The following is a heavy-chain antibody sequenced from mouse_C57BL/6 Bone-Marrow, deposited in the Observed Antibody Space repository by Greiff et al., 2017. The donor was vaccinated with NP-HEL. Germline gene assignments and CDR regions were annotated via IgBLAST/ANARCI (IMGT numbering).Heavy chain of an antibody. CDR2: IDPENGDT. CDR3: STYYYRDAMDY. V-gene: IGHV14-4*01. J-gene: IGHJ4*01. D-gene: IGHD1-1*01. CDR1: GFNIKDDY. Sequence: VQLQQSGAELVRPGASVKLSCTASGFNIKDDYMHWVKQRPEQGLEWIGWIDPENGDTEYASKFQGKATITADTSSNTAYLQLSSLTSEDTAVYYCSTYYYRDAMDYWGQGTSVTVSS.